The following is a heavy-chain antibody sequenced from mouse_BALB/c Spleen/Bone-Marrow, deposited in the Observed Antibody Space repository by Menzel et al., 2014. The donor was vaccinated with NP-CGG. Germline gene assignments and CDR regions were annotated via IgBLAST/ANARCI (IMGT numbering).Heavy chain of an antibody. V-gene: IGHV1-87*01. Sequence: VQGVESGAELARPGASVKLSCKASGYTFTSYWMQWVKQRPGQGLEWIGAIYPGDGDTRYTQKFKGKATLTADKSSSTAYMQLSSLASEDSAVYYCAREGYYYGSSTYYAMDYWGQGTPVTVSS. CDR2: IYPGDGDT. D-gene: IGHD1-1*01. CDR3: AREGYYYGSSTYYAMDY. CDR1: GYTFTSYW. J-gene: IGHJ4*01.